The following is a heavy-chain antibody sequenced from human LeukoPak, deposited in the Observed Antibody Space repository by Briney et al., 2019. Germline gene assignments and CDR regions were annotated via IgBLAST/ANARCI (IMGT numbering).Heavy chain of an antibody. V-gene: IGHV3-53*01. Sequence: PGGSLRLSCAASGFTFDDYGLSWVRQAPGKGLEWVSGIYSGGGTNYADSVKGRFTISRDNSKNTLYLQMNSLRAEDTAVYYCASPYYYASGSFDVWGQGTLVTVSS. CDR3: ASPYYYASGSFDV. CDR2: IYSGGGT. D-gene: IGHD3-10*01. J-gene: IGHJ4*02. CDR1: GFTFDDYG.